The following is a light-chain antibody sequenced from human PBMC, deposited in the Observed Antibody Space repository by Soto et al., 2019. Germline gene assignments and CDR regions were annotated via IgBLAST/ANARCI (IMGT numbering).Light chain of an antibody. CDR1: RSVSSTY. Sequence: EIVLTQSPGTLSLSPGERATLSCRASRSVSSTYLAWYQQKPGQAPRLLIYGGSSRATGIPDRFSGSGSGTDFTLTISRLEPEDFAVYYCQLYGNSPPPWTFGQGTKVEIK. V-gene: IGKV3-20*01. J-gene: IGKJ1*01. CDR3: QLYGNSPPPWT. CDR2: GGS.